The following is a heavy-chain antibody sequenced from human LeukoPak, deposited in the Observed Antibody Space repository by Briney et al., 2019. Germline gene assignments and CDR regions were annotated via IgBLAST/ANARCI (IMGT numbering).Heavy chain of an antibody. CDR1: GGSISSYY. V-gene: IGHV4-59*01. CDR3: ARVTGYMIEDYFDY. Sequence: PSETLSLTCTVSGGSISSYYWTWIRQPPGKGLEWIGYIYFGGSTNYNPSLKNRVTFSVDTSKNQFSLNLSSVTAADTAVYYCARVTGYMIEDYFDYWGQGTLVTVSS. CDR2: IYFGGST. D-gene: IGHD3-22*01. J-gene: IGHJ4*02.